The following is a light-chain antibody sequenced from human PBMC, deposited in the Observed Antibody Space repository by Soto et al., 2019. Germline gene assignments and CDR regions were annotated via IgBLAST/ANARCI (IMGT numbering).Light chain of an antibody. CDR1: QSISIW. Sequence: DIQMTQSPSTLSASVGDRVTITCRASQSISIWLAWYQQKPGKAPKLLIYKASSLDSGVPTRFSGSGSGTEFTLTISSLQPDDFATFYCQQYHTYPLTFGGGTKVDI. V-gene: IGKV1-5*03. J-gene: IGKJ4*01. CDR2: KAS. CDR3: QQYHTYPLT.